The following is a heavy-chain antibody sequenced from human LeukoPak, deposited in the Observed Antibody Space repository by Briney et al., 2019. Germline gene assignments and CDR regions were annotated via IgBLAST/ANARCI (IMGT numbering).Heavy chain of an antibody. V-gene: IGHV1-69*13. CDR1: GGIFSSYA. D-gene: IGHD5-12*01. CDR2: IIPIFGTA. Sequence: ASVKVSCKASGGIFSSYAISWVRQAPGQGLEWMGGIIPIFGTANYAQKFQGRVTITADESTSTAYMELSSLRSEDTAVYYCAREGGYSGYDYYYYGMDVWGQGTTVTVSS. CDR3: AREGGYSGYDYYYYGMDV. J-gene: IGHJ6*02.